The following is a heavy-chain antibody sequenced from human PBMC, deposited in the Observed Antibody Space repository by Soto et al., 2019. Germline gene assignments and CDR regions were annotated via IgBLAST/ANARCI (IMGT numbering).Heavy chain of an antibody. CDR3: ARDQVAVAGIFDY. CDR2: IWYDGSNK. V-gene: IGHV3-33*01. D-gene: IGHD6-19*01. CDR1: GFTFSSYG. J-gene: IGHJ4*02. Sequence: QVQLVESGGGVVQPGRSLRLSCAASGFTFSSYGMHWVRQAPGKGLEWVAVIWYDGSNKYYADSVKGRFTISRDNSKNTLYLQMNSLGAEDTAVYYCARDQVAVAGIFDYWGQGTLVTVSS.